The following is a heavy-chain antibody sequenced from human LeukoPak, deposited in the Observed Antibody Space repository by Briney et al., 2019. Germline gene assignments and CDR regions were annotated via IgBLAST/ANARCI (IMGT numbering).Heavy chain of an antibody. D-gene: IGHD4-23*01. CDR3: ARKGTTVVTPSHAFDI. J-gene: IGHJ3*02. CDR1: GGSISSYY. Sequence: SETLSLTCTVSGGSISSYYWSWIRQPPGKGLEWIGYIYYSGSTNYNPSLKSRVTISVDTSKNQFSLKLSSVTAADTAVYYCARKGTTVVTPSHAFDIWGQGTMVTVSS. V-gene: IGHV4-59*01. CDR2: IYYSGST.